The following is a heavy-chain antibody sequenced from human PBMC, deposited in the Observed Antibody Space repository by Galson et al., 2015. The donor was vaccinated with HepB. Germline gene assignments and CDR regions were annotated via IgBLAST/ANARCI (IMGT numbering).Heavy chain of an antibody. CDR3: ARGTMAARPVGLNY. D-gene: IGHD6-6*01. J-gene: IGHJ4*02. V-gene: IGHV3-53*01. CDR1: GFTVSSTY. Sequence: SLRLSCAASGFTVSSTYVSWVRQAPGKGLEWLSVIYSGGDTYYADSVKGRFTISRDNSKNTLYLQMNSLRAADTAVYYCARGTMAARPVGLNYWGQGTLVTVSS. CDR2: IYSGGDT.